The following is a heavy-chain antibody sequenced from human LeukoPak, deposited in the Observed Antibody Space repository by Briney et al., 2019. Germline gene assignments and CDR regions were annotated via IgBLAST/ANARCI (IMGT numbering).Heavy chain of an antibody. Sequence: SETLSLTCTVSGGSISSYYWSWIRQPAGKGLEWIGRIYTSGSTNYNPSLKSRVTMSVDTSKNQFSLKLSSVAAADTAVYYCARHVSIFSSSWSPNDAFDIWGQGTMVTVSS. J-gene: IGHJ3*02. CDR2: IYTSGST. D-gene: IGHD6-13*01. CDR1: GGSISSYY. V-gene: IGHV4-4*07. CDR3: ARHVSIFSSSWSPNDAFDI.